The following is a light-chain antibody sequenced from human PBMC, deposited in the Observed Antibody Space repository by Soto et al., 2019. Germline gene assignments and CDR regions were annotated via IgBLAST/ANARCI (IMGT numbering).Light chain of an antibody. J-gene: IGLJ2*01. CDR2: EVT. CDR3: SSYAGSNKRCVL. CDR1: SSDVGGYNY. Sequence: QSVLTQPPSASGSPGQSVTISCTGTSSDVGGYNYVSWYQQHPGKAPKLIIYEVTKRPSGVPDRFSGSKSGNTASLTVSGLQADDEADYYCSSYAGSNKRCVLFGGGTKVTVL. V-gene: IGLV2-8*01.